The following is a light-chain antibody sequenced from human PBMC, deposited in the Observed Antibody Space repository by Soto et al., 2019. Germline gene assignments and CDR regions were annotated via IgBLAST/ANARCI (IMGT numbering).Light chain of an antibody. Sequence: EVVLTQSPATLSLSPGERATLSCRASENVRTFVDWYQQKPGQAPRLLIYGASNRATGIPARFSGSGYGTDFTLTISNLEPEDFAVYYCQQHSHWPPWTFGQGNRVEIQ. CDR2: GAS. V-gene: IGKV3-11*01. CDR3: QQHSHWPPWT. CDR1: ENVRTF. J-gene: IGKJ1*01.